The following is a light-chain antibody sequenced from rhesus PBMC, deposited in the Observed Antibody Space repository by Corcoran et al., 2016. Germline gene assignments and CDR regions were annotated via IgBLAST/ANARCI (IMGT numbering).Light chain of an antibody. CDR1: QGISSW. V-gene: IGKV1-22*01. CDR3: LQYSSSPHS. J-gene: IGKJ2*01. CDR2: KAS. Sequence: DIQMTQSPSSLSASVGDTVTITCRASQGISSWLAWYQQKPGKAPKLLIYKASSLQSGVPSRVSGSGSGTDFTLTISSLQPEDFATYYWLQYSSSPHSFGQGTKVEIK.